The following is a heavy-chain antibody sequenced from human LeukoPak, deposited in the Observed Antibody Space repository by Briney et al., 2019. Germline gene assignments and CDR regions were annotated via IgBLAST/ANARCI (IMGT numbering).Heavy chain of an antibody. CDR2: INTNTGHP. D-gene: IGHD6-13*01. CDR1: GYNFTNYA. V-gene: IGHV7-4-1*04. J-gene: IGHJ3*01. CDR3: ATSLGAGSDAFAL. Sequence: ASVLVSCKASGYNFTNYALNWVRQTPGQGLEWMGWINTNTGHPTYGQGFTPRFVFSLDTSVSMAFLQITTLKPADTAIYYCATSLGAGSDAFALWGQGTMVTVSS.